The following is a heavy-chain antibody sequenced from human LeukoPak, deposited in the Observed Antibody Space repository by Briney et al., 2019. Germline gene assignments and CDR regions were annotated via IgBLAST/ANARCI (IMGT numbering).Heavy chain of an antibody. D-gene: IGHD4-23*01. CDR1: GGSISGYY. J-gene: IGHJ5*02. CDR2: IYSTGTN. V-gene: IGHV4-4*07. Sequence: SETLSLTCAVSGGSISGYYWTWIRQSAGKGLEWIGHIYSTGTNNYNPSLRSRVTLSVDTSKNQFSLKLRSVTAAGTAVYYCARVGGNSESYGWFGPWGQGSLVTVSS. CDR3: ARVGGNSESYGWFGP.